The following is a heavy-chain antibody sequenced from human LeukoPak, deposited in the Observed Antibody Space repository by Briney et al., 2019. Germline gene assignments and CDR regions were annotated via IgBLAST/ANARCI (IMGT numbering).Heavy chain of an antibody. J-gene: IGHJ6*02. CDR2: ISSSSSYI. CDR3: ARDDFYYYGMDV. CDR1: GFTFSSYS. V-gene: IGHV3-21*01. Sequence: GGSLRLSCAASGFTFSSYSMNWVRQAPGKGLEWVSSISSSSSYIYYADSVKGRFTISRDNAKNSLYLQMNSLRAEDTAVYYCARDDFYYYGMDVWGQGTTVTVSS.